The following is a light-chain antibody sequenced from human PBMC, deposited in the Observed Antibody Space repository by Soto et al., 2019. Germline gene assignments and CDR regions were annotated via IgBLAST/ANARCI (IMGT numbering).Light chain of an antibody. V-gene: IGKV3-15*01. Sequence: EIVLTQSPATLSVSLGDSATLSCRASQSVSLSLAWYQMRPGQPPRLLIYGASTRATDIPARFSGSGSGTDFTLTISSLQSEDFAVYFCQQYNNWPPTWTFGQGTKVEIK. CDR2: GAS. CDR3: QQYNNWPPTWT. CDR1: QSVSLS. J-gene: IGKJ1*01.